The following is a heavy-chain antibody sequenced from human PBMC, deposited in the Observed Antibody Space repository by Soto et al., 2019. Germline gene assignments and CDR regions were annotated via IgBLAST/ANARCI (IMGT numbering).Heavy chain of an antibody. V-gene: IGHV4-59*01. CDR3: ARVPGTYYDILTGYLPTDAFDI. CDR1: GGSISSYY. D-gene: IGHD3-9*01. Sequence: SETLSLTCTVSGGSISSYYWSWIRQPPGKGLEWIGYIYYSGSTNYNPSLKSRVTISVDTSKNQFSLKLSSVNAADTAVYYCARVPGTYYDILTGYLPTDAFDIWGQGTMVTVSS. CDR2: IYYSGST. J-gene: IGHJ3*02.